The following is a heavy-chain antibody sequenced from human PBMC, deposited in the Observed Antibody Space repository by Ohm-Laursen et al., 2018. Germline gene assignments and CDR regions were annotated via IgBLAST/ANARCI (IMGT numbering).Heavy chain of an antibody. V-gene: IGHV2-70*11. CDR2: IDWDDDK. Sequence: TQTLTLTYTFSGFSLSTSGMCVSWIRQPPGKALEWLARIDWDDDKYYSTSLKTRLTISKDTSKNQVVLTMTNMDPVDTATYYCARIPPYGDYAKFDYWGQGTLVTVSS. J-gene: IGHJ4*02. CDR3: ARIPPYGDYAKFDY. CDR1: GFSLSTSGMC. D-gene: IGHD4-17*01.